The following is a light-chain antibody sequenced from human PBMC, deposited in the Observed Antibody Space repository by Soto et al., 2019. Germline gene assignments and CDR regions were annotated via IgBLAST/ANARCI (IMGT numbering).Light chain of an antibody. CDR3: QSYDRSLSGQV. Sequence: QSALTQPPSVSGAPGQRVTISCTGSSSNIGAGYDVHWYQQFPGTAPKLLIYGNSNRPSGVPDRFSGSKSGTSASLAITGLQAEDEADYYCQSYDRSLSGQVFGGGTKVTVL. V-gene: IGLV1-40*01. J-gene: IGLJ3*02. CDR2: GNS. CDR1: SSNIGAGYD.